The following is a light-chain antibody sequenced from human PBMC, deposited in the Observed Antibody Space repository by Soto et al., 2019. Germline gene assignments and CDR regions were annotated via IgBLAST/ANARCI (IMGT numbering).Light chain of an antibody. CDR2: AAS. Sequence: DIQMTQSPSTLSASVGDTVTVTCRASQIISSYLNWYQQKPGKAPKLLIYAASSLQSGVPSRFSGSGSGTDFTLTISSLQPEDFATYYCQQSYTTPRFGPGTKVDI. CDR3: QQSYTTPR. V-gene: IGKV1-39*01. J-gene: IGKJ3*01. CDR1: QIISSY.